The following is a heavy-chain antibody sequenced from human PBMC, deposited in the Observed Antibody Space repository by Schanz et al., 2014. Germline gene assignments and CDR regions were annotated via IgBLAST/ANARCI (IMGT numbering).Heavy chain of an antibody. CDR3: ATASSPVREAGAGSSFPL. CDR2: IKSKTDGETT. D-gene: IGHD6-13*01. Sequence: EVQLVESGGGLVKPGGSLRLSCAASTSIFNHAWMSWVRQAPGKGLEWLGRIKSKTDGETTDYAAPVKGRFSISRDDSQSTLYLQMNSLKIEDTAVYYCATASSPVREAGAGSSFPLGGQGTLVTVSP. J-gene: IGHJ4*02. V-gene: IGHV3-15*01. CDR1: TSIFNHAW.